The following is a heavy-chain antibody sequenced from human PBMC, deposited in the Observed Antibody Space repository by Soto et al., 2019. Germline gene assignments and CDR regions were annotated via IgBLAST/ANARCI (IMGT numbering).Heavy chain of an antibody. V-gene: IGHV4-34*01. J-gene: IGHJ5*02. Sequence: SETLSLTCAVYGGSFSGYYWSWIRQPPGKGLEWIGEINHSGSTNYNPSLKSRVTISVDTSKNQFSLKLSSVTAADTAVYYCVRDQCRTTRCYPNYFDPWGQGTLVTVSS. CDR3: VRDQCRTTRCYPNYFDP. CDR2: INHSGST. D-gene: IGHD2-2*01. CDR1: GGSFSGYY.